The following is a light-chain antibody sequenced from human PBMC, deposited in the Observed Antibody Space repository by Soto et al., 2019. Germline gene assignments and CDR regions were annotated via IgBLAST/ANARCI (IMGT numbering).Light chain of an antibody. CDR1: SSNIGGNS. Sequence: QSVLTQPPSVSTAPGQKFTISCSGSSSNIGGNSVSWYQQLPGTATKLLIYDDNKRRSQIPDRFSGSKSATSATLGTTGTQTGGEADYYCGSWDIGLSAYVCGGGTKVIV. V-gene: IGLV1-51*01. CDR2: DDN. CDR3: GSWDIGLSAYV. J-gene: IGLJ1*01.